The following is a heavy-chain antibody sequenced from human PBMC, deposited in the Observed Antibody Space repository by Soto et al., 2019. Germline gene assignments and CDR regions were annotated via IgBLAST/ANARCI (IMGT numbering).Heavy chain of an antibody. V-gene: IGHV3-15*01. Sequence: GGSLRLSCAASGFTFSNAWMSWVRQAPGKGLEWVGRIKSKTDGGTTDYAAPVKGRFTISRDDSKNTLYLQMNSLKTEDTAVYYWTTDEYYDSSGYPFDYWGQGTLVTVSS. CDR3: TTDEYYDSSGYPFDY. D-gene: IGHD3-22*01. CDR1: GFTFSNAW. CDR2: IKSKTDGGTT. J-gene: IGHJ4*02.